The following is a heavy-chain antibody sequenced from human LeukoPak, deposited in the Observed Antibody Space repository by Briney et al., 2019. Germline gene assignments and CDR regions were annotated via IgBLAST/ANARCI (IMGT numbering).Heavy chain of an antibody. D-gene: IGHD6-19*01. CDR3: ARHARGYSSSARDYYYYTDV. CDR1: GYSISSGYY. J-gene: IGHJ6*03. Sequence: PSETLSLTCAVSGYSISSGYYWGWIRQPPGKGLEWIGTISHSEITHYSPSLKSRVTISVDTSKIRYSLKLSSVTAADTAMYYCARHARGYSSSARDYYYYTDVWGKGTTVTVSS. V-gene: IGHV4-38-2*01. CDR2: ISHSEIT.